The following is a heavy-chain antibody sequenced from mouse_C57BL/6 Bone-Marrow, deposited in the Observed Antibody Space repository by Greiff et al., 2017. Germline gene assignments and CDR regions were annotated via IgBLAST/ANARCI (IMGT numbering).Heavy chain of an antibody. D-gene: IGHD1-1*01. CDR2: ISSGGDYS. CDR3: VTTVVDYAMDY. Sequence: EVNLVESGEGLVKPGGSLKLSCAASGFTFSSYAMSWVRPTPEKRLEWVAYISSGGDYSYYADTVKGRFTISRDNARNTLYLQMSSLKSEDTAMYYSVTTVVDYAMDYWGQGTSVTVSS. V-gene: IGHV5-9-1*02. J-gene: IGHJ4*01. CDR1: GFTFSSYA.